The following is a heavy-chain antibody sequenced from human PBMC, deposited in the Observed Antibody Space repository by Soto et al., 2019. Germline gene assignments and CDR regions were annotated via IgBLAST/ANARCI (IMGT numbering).Heavy chain of an antibody. Sequence: SETLSLTCTVSGGSISSSSYYWGWIRQPPGKGLEWIGSIYYSGSTYYNPSLKSRVTISVDTSKNQFSLKLSSVTAADTAVYYCARENSSPIYYFDYWGQGTLVTVSS. CDR3: ARENSSPIYYFDY. J-gene: IGHJ4*02. V-gene: IGHV4-39*07. CDR2: IYYSGST. D-gene: IGHD1-7*01. CDR1: GGSISSSSYY.